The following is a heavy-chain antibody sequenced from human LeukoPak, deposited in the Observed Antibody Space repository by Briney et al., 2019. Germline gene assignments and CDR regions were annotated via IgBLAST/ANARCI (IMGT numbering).Heavy chain of an antibody. Sequence: GGSLRLSCAASGFTFSSYSMNWVRQAPGRGLEWVSSISSRSSYIYYADSVKGRFTISRDNAKNSLYLQTNSLRAEDTAAYYCARGELYGDYDRAGPFDYWGQGTLVTVSS. V-gene: IGHV3-21*01. J-gene: IGHJ4*02. CDR2: ISSRSSYI. D-gene: IGHD4-17*01. CDR1: GFTFSSYS. CDR3: ARGELYGDYDRAGPFDY.